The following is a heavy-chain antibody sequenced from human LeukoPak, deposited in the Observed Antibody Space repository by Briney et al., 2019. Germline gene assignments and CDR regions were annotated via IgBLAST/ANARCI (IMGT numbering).Heavy chain of an antibody. V-gene: IGHV4-39*01. CDR3: ARGSYGSGSYYPWDY. CDR2: IYYSGST. J-gene: IGHJ4*02. Sequence: SETLSLTCIVSGGSISSSSYYWAWIRQPPGKGLEWIGSIYYSGSTYYNPSLKSRVTISVDTSKNQFSLKLSSVTAADTAVYYCARGSYGSGSYYPWDYWGQGTLVTVSS. CDR1: GGSISSSSYY. D-gene: IGHD3-10*01.